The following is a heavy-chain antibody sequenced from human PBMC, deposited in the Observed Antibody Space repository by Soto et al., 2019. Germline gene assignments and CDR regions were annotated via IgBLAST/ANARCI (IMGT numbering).Heavy chain of an antibody. CDR1: GFTFSSYV. J-gene: IGHJ4*02. Sequence: QMQLVESGAGVVQPGRSLRLSCAASGFTFSSYVMHWVRQAPGKGLEWVAVVSDDGSNKYYADSVKGRFTISRDNSKNALYLQMNGLRAEETAADYCASVGCSGGSCYGYFDYWGQGMLVTVSS. V-gene: IGHV3-30-3*01. CDR3: ASVGCSGGSCYGYFDY. CDR2: VSDDGSNK. D-gene: IGHD2-15*01.